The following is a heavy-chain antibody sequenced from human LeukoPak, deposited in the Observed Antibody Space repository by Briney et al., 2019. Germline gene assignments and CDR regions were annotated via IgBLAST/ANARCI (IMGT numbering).Heavy chain of an antibody. V-gene: IGHV1-46*01. Sequence: ASVKVSCKASGYTFTSNYIHWVRQAPGQGLEWMGMIYPRDGSTSYAQKFQGRVTVTRDTSTSTVHMGLSGLRSEDTAVYYCARDQEAFDYWGQGTLVTVSS. CDR2: IYPRDGST. CDR3: ARDQEAFDY. CDR1: GYTFTSNY. J-gene: IGHJ4*02.